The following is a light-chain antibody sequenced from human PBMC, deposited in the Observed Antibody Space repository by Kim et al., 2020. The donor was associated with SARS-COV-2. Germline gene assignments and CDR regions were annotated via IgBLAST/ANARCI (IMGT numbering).Light chain of an antibody. CDR3: QQSYSSPYT. CDR2: AAS. V-gene: IGKV1-39*01. J-gene: IGKJ2*01. Sequence: DIQMTQSPSSLSASVGDRVTITCRASQNINNYLNWYQQKPGKAPKLLMYAASSLQSGVPSRFSGSGSGIDFTFTISSLQPEDFATYYCQQSYSSPYTFGQGTKL. CDR1: QNINNY.